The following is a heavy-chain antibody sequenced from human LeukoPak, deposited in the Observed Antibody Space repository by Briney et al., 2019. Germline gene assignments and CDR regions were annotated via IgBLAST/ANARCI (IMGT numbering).Heavy chain of an antibody. J-gene: IGHJ4*02. CDR1: GFTFSSYW. CDR2: IKQDGSEK. CDR3: ARDSPLLTV. Sequence: GGSLRLSCAASGFTFSSYWMSWVRQAPGKGLEWVANIKQDGSEKYYVDSVKGRFTISRDNSKNTLYLQMNSLRAEDTATYYCARDSPLLTVWGQGTLVTVSS. V-gene: IGHV3-7*03. D-gene: IGHD3-9*01.